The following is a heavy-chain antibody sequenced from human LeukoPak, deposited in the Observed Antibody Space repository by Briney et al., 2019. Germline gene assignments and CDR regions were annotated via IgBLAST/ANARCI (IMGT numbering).Heavy chain of an antibody. CDR3: ARDRDITMVRGVDWFDP. V-gene: IGHV1-8*02. D-gene: IGHD3-10*01. J-gene: IGHJ5*02. Sequence: GASVKVSCKASGGTFSSYAINWVRQATGQGLEWMGWMNPNSGNTGYAQKFQGRVTMTRNTSISTAYMELSSLRSEDTAVYYCARDRDITMVRGVDWFDPWGQGTLVTVSS. CDR1: GGTFSSYA. CDR2: MNPNSGNT.